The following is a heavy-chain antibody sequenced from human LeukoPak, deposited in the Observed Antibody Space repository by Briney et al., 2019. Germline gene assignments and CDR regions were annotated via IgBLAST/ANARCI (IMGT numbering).Heavy chain of an antibody. D-gene: IGHD6-13*01. J-gene: IGHJ3*02. V-gene: IGHV3-66*01. CDR1: GLTASSDY. CDR2: IYSGGST. CDR3: ARSRCDSSSWVCAFDI. Sequence: LRLSRAPSGLTASSDYMSWVCEAPGKGLGWVLVIYSGGSTYYADSVKGRFTMSRDNSENTLYLQMNSLRAEDTAVYYCARSRCDSSSWVCAFDIWGQGTMVTVSS.